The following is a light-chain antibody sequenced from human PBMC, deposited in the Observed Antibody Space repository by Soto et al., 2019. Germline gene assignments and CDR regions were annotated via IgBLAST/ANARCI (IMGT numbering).Light chain of an antibody. Sequence: DIQMTQSPSSLSASVGGRVTITCRASQVINNYLNWYQLKPGKAPKFLIFAASTLQSGVPSRFSGSGSGTDFTLTISSLQPEDFATYYCQQSYSTPPTFGQGTKVEI. CDR3: QQSYSTPPT. CDR1: QVINNY. V-gene: IGKV1-39*01. J-gene: IGKJ1*01. CDR2: AAS.